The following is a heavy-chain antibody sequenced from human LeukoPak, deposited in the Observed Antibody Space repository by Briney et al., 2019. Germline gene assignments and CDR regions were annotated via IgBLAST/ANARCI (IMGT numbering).Heavy chain of an antibody. CDR2: IYTSGST. D-gene: IGHD6-19*01. CDR3: ARGGWYGGWFDP. Sequence: PSETLSLTCTVSGGSISSYYWSWIRQPAGKGLEWIGRIYTSGSTNYNPSLKSRVTISVDKSENQFSLKLSSVTAADTAVYYCARGGWYGGWFDPWGQGTLVTVSS. J-gene: IGHJ5*02. V-gene: IGHV4-4*07. CDR1: GGSISSYY.